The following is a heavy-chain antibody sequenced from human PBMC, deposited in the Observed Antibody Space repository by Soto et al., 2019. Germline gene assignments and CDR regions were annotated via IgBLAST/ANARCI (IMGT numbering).Heavy chain of an antibody. CDR3: ARDRDCSGGSCPPRPNWFDP. J-gene: IGHJ5*02. CDR1: GGTFSSYA. Sequence: GASVKVSCKASGGTFSSYAISWVRQAPGQGLEWMGGIIPIFGTANYAQKFQGRVTITADESTSTAYMELSSLRSEDTAVYYCARDRDCSGGSCPPRPNWFDPWGQGTLVTVSS. V-gene: IGHV1-69*13. D-gene: IGHD2-15*01. CDR2: IIPIFGTA.